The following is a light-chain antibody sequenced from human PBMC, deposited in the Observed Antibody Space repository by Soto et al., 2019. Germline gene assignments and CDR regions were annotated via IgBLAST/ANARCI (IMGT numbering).Light chain of an antibody. Sequence: DLQMTQSPSSLSASVGDRVTITCRASQSISSSLNWYQQKPGKAPKLLIYAASSLQSGVPSRLSGSGSGTDFTLTISSLQPEDFATYYCQQSYSTPCTFGQGTNVEIK. CDR1: QSISSS. V-gene: IGKV1-39*01. CDR3: QQSYSTPCT. J-gene: IGKJ1*01. CDR2: AAS.